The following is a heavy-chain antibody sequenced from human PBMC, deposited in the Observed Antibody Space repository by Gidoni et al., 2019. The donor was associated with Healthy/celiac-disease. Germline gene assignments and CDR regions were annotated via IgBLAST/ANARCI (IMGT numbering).Heavy chain of an antibody. V-gene: IGHV3-7*03. Sequence: QLVESGGGLVQPGESLRLSCAASGFSFSSHWMMWVRQTPGKGLEWVANINEDGSRTSYVDSVKGRFTISRDNPQMSLYLQMSSLRGEDTGVYYCARDPEWGACDIWGQGTMVTVSS. J-gene: IGHJ3*02. D-gene: IGHD3-3*01. CDR1: GFSFSSHW. CDR2: INEDGSRT. CDR3: ARDPEWGACDI.